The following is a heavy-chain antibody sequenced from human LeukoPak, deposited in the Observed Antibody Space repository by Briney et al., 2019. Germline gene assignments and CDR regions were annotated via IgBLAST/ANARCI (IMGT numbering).Heavy chain of an antibody. CDR2: IKHDGSNT. CDR3: ASNSSGFYSWCFDY. D-gene: IGHD3-22*01. J-gene: IGHJ4*02. V-gene: IGHV3-7*01. CDR1: GFTFSTYS. Sequence: GGSLRLSCAASGFTFSTYSMNWVRQAPGKGLEWVSHIKHDGSNTYYVDSVKGRFTISRDNAKNSLYLQMNSLRAEDTAVYYCASNSSGFYSWCFDYWGQGTPVTVSS.